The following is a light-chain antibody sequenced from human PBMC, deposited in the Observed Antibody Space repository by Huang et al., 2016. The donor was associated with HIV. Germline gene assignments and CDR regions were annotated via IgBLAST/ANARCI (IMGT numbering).Light chain of an antibody. V-gene: IGKV3-15*01. CDR2: GAS. Sequence: EIVMTQSPATLSVSPGERATLSCRASPSVSSNLAWYQQKPGQAPRLRIYGASTRGTGIPATFSGSGSGTEFTLPISSLQSEDFAVYYCQQYNNWPLTFGGGTKVEI. CDR3: QQYNNWPLT. CDR1: PSVSSN. J-gene: IGKJ4*01.